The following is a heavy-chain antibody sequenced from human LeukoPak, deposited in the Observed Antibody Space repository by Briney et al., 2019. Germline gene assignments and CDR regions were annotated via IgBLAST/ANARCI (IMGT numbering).Heavy chain of an antibody. CDR2: INPSGGST. CDR1: GYTFTSYY. CDR3: ARDGTTIYYYYMDV. Sequence: ASVKVSCKASGYTFTSYYMHWVRQAPGQGLEWMGIINPSGGSTSYAQKFQGRVTMTRDMSTSTDYMELSSLRSDDTAVYYCARDGTTIYYYYMDVWGKGTTVTVSS. V-gene: IGHV1-46*01. D-gene: IGHD1-1*01. J-gene: IGHJ6*03.